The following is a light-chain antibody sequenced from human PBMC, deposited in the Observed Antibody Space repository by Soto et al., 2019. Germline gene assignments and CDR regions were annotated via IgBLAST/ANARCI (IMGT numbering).Light chain of an antibody. V-gene: IGLV1-51*02. Sequence: QSVLTQPPSVSAAPGQKVTISCSGSSSNIGNNYVSWYQPLPGTAPKLLIYENNKRPSGIPDRFSGSKSGTSATLGITGLRTGDEADYYCGTWDSSLSVGVFGGGTKLTVL. CDR1: SSNIGNNY. CDR3: GTWDSSLSVGV. CDR2: ENN. J-gene: IGLJ3*02.